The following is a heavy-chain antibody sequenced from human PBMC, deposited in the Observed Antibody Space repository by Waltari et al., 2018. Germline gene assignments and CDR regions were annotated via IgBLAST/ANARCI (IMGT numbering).Heavy chain of an antibody. J-gene: IGHJ4*02. CDR3: ATSEYQLVLVDEY. CDR2: ISSSGGHK. D-gene: IGHD2-2*01. CDR1: EFPFRCYS. V-gene: IGHV3-21*01. Sequence: EVQLVESGGGLVKPGGSLRLSCVSSEFPFRCYSMNWVRQAPGKGLEWVSSISSSGGHKFYAASMEGRFTISRDNAKNSLYLQMNSLRAEDTAVYYCATSEYQLVLVDEYWGQGTLVTVSS.